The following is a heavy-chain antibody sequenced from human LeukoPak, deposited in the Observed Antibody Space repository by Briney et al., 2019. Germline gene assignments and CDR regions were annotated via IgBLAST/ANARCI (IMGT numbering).Heavy chain of an antibody. D-gene: IGHD5-12*01. Sequence: GGSLRLSCAASGFSVSRNFMTWVRQAPGKGLEWVSIMYGDGSTYNADSVKGRFTISRDNSNNTVFLQMNSLRAEDTAVYYCARDGGYSGYGLFDYWGQGTLVTVSS. CDR3: ARDGGYSGYGLFDY. CDR2: MYGDGST. J-gene: IGHJ4*02. V-gene: IGHV3-66*01. CDR1: GFSVSRNF.